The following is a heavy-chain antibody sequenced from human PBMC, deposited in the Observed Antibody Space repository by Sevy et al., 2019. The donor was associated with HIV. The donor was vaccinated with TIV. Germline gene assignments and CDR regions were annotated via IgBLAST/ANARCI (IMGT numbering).Heavy chain of an antibody. CDR3: ARSYSYGSHFDY. D-gene: IGHD5-18*01. CDR1: GYSISSGYY. Sequence: SETLSFTCAVSGYSISSGYYWGWIRQPPGKGLEWIGSIYHSGSTYYNPSLKSRVTISVDTFKNQFSLKLSSVTAADTAVYYCARSYSYGSHFDYWGQGTLVTVSS. CDR2: IYHSGST. J-gene: IGHJ4*02. V-gene: IGHV4-38-2*01.